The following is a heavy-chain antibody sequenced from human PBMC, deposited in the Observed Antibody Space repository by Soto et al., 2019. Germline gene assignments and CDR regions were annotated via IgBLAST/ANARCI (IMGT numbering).Heavy chain of an antibody. D-gene: IGHD3-22*01. V-gene: IGHV3-13*05. CDR2: IGTAGDQ. CDR1: GFTFSSYD. Sequence: GGSLRLSCAASGFTFSSYDMHWVRQATGKGLEWVSAIGTAGDQYYPGSVKGRFTISRENAKNSLYLQMNSLRAGDTAVYYCARGVYYYDSRPSGAFDIWGQGTMVTVSS. J-gene: IGHJ3*02. CDR3: ARGVYYYDSRPSGAFDI.